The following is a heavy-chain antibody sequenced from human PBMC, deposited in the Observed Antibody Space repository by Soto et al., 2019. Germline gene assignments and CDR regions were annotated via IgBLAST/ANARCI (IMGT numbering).Heavy chain of an antibody. J-gene: IGHJ4*02. CDR1: GGTFSSYA. CDR3: ARVELRYFDWASYYFDY. D-gene: IGHD3-9*01. Sequence: SVKVSCKASGGTFSSYAISWVRQAPGQGLEWMGGIIPIFGTANYAQKFQGRVTITADESTSTAYMELSSLRSEDTAVYYCARVELRYFDWASYYFDYWGQGTLVTVSS. V-gene: IGHV1-69*13. CDR2: IIPIFGTA.